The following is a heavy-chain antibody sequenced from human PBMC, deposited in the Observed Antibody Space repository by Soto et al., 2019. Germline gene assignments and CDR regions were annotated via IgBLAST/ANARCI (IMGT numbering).Heavy chain of an antibody. CDR3: ARLNGYCVSTGCHGYYGMDV. J-gene: IGHJ6*02. V-gene: IGHV4-39*01. CDR2: IYSTENT. Sequence: SETLSLTCTVSGGSVSSNSYSWGWIRQSPEKGLEWIGIIYSTENTYYHPSLRSRVTISADTSMNEFSLRLSSVTAADTAVYYCARLNGYCVSTGCHGYYGMDVWGQGTTVTVSS. D-gene: IGHD2-2*03. CDR1: GGSVSSNSYS.